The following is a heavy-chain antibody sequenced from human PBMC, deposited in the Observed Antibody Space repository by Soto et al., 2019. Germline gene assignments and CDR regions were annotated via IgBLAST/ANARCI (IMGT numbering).Heavy chain of an antibody. CDR2: ISYDGSNK. CDR3: ARPLWRDDYNWGYFAL. J-gene: IGHJ2*01. D-gene: IGHD4-4*01. Sequence: QVQLVESGGGVVQPGRSLRLSCAASGFTFSSYAMHWVRQAPGKRLEWVAVISYDGSNKYYADSVKGRFTISRDNSKNTLYLQVISLRTEDTAVYYCARPLWRDDYNWGYFALWGRGTLVPVSS. V-gene: IGHV3-30-3*01. CDR1: GFTFSSYA.